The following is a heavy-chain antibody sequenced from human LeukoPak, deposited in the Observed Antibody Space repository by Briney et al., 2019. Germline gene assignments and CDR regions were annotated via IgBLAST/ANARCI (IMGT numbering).Heavy chain of an antibody. CDR2: ISSSGSTI. D-gene: IGHD2-2*01. V-gene: IGHV3-48*03. CDR3: ARTRYYSGTQNNFDY. J-gene: IGHJ4*02. Sequence: PGGSLRPSCAASGFTFSSYEMNWVRQAPGKGLEWVSYISSSGSTIYYADSVKGRFTISRDSAKNSLYLQMNSLRAEDTAVYYCARTRYYSGTQNNFDYWGQGTLVTVSS. CDR1: GFTFSSYE.